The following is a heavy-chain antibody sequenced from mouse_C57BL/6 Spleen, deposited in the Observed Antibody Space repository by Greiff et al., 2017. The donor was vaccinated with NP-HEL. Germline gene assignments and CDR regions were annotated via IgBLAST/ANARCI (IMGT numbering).Heavy chain of an antibody. D-gene: IGHD4-1*01. CDR1: GFTFSSYA. CDR2: ISDGGSYT. CDR3: ARLTGSHWYFDV. J-gene: IGHJ1*03. Sequence: EVQVVESGGGLVKPGGSLKLSCAASGFTFSSYAMSWVRQTPEKRLEWVATISDGGSYTYYPDNVKGRFTISRDNAKNNLYLQMSHLKSEDTAMYYCARLTGSHWYFDVWGTGTTVTVSS. V-gene: IGHV5-4*01.